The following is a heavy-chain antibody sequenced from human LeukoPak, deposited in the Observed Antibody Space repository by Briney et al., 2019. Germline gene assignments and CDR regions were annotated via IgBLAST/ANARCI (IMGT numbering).Heavy chain of an antibody. J-gene: IGHJ5*02. V-gene: IGHV3-30*14. CDR1: GFTFSGYA. Sequence: GGSLRLSCAASGFTFSGYAMHWVRQAPGKGLEWVAVISYDGSNEYYADSVKGRFTISRDNSKNTLYLQMNSLRAEDTAVYFCARLFKVVPAAIHTWGQGTLVTVSS. D-gene: IGHD2-2*01. CDR2: ISYDGSNE. CDR3: ARLFKVVPAAIHT.